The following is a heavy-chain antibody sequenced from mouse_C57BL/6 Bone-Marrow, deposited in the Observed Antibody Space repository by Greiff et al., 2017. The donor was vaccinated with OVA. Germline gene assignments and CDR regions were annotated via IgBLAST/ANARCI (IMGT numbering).Heavy chain of an antibody. J-gene: IGHJ3*01. D-gene: IGHD2-4*01. CDR1: GFSLSTFGMG. V-gene: IGHV8-8*01. CDR3: ARIGGDYEAWFAY. CDR2: IWWDDDK. Sequence: QVTLKESGPGILQPSQTLSLTCSFSGFSLSTFGMGVGWIRQPSGKGLECLAHIWWDDDKSYNPALKSRLTISTDTSKNQVFLKSANVDTADTATYYCARIGGDYEAWFAYWGQGTLVTVSA.